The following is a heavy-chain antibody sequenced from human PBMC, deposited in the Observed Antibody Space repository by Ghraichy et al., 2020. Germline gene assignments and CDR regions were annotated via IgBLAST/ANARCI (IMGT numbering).Heavy chain of an antibody. D-gene: IGHD3-10*01. V-gene: IGHV3-48*04. J-gene: IGHJ4*02. Sequence: GGSLRLSCAASGFTFSSYSMNWVRQAPGKGLEWVSYISSSSSTIYYADSVKGRFTISRDNAKNSLYLQMNSLRAEDTAVYYCARDSGESEDIHFDYWGQGTLVTVSS. CDR2: ISSSSSTI. CDR3: ARDSGESEDIHFDY. CDR1: GFTFSSYS.